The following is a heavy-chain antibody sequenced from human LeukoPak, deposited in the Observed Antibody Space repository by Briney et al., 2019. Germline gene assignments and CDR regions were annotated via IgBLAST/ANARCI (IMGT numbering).Heavy chain of an antibody. V-gene: IGHV1-69*04. CDR3: ARTPDSSGWSQYYFDY. CDR2: IIPILGIA. J-gene: IGHJ4*02. CDR1: GGTFSSYA. D-gene: IGHD6-19*01. Sequence: SVKVSCKASGGTFSSYAISWVRQAPGQGLEWMGRIIPILGIANYAQKFQGRVTITADKSTSTAYMELSSLRSEDTAVYYCARTPDSSGWSQYYFDYWGQGTLVTVSS.